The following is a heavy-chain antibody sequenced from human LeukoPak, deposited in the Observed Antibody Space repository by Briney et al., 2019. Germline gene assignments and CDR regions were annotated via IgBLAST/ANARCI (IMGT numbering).Heavy chain of an antibody. CDR1: GFTFSSYG. V-gene: IGHV3-30*02. CDR3: AKDYLSLDSSTWYNWFDP. D-gene: IGHD6-13*01. J-gene: IGHJ5*02. Sequence: GGSLRLSCAASGFTFSSYGMHWVRQAPGKGLEWVAFIRYDGSNKYYADSVKGRFTISRDNSKNTLFLQMSSLRAEDTALYFCAKDYLSLDSSTWYNWFDPWGQGTLVTVSS. CDR2: IRYDGSNK.